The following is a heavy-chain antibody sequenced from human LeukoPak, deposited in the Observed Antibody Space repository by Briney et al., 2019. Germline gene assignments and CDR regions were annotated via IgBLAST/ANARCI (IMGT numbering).Heavy chain of an antibody. Sequence: PGGSLRLPCAASGFTVSDTYMTWVRQPPGKGLEYVPIFYSGGVTDYAASVKGRFTISRDESKNTVYLHMNNVRADDTAKYYCARGGANTFNSYYYYSLDVWGKGTTVTVSS. CDR3: ARGGANTFNSYYYYSLDV. CDR1: GFTVSDTY. J-gene: IGHJ6*04. CDR2: FYSGGVT. V-gene: IGHV3-53*03. D-gene: IGHD3-10*01.